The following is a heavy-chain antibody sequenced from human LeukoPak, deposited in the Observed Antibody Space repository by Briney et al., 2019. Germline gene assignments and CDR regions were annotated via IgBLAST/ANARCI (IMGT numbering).Heavy chain of an antibody. CDR2: INPSGGST. CDR1: GYTFTSYG. V-gene: IGHV1-46*01. Sequence: RRASVKVSCKASGYTFTSYGISWVRQAPGQGLEWMGIINPSGGSTSNAQKFQGRVTMTRDMSTSTVYMELSSLRSEDMAVYYCAKYGHSPYFDSWGQGTLVTVSS. CDR3: AKYGHSPYFDS. J-gene: IGHJ4*02. D-gene: IGHD2/OR15-2a*01.